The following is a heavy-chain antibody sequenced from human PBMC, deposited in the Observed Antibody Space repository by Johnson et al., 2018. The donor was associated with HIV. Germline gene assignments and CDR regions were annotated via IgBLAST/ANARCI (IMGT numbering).Heavy chain of an antibody. CDR1: GFTVSNNY. Sequence: VRLVETGGGLIQPGGSLRLSCAASGFTVSNNYMSWVRQAPGKGLEWVSRIISDVSSAIYTDSVTGRFTISRDNTKNTLYLQMNSLRAEDTAVYYCTTVAFHAYDIWGQGTLVTVSS. CDR2: IISDVSSA. V-gene: IGHV3-74*02. D-gene: IGHD4-23*01. J-gene: IGHJ3*02. CDR3: TTVAFHAYDI.